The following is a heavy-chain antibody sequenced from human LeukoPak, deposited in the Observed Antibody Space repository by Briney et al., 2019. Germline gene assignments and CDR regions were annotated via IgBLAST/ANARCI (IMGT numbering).Heavy chain of an antibody. CDR3: ARGGGGFGLYYYYYGMDV. Sequence: SETLSLTCAVYGGSFSGYYWSWIRQPPGKGLEWIGEINHSGSTNYNPSLKSRVTISVDTSKNQFSLKLSSVTAADTAVYYCARGGGGFGLYYYYYGMDVWGQGTTVTVSS. CDR1: GGSFSGYY. CDR2: INHSGST. D-gene: IGHD3-10*01. J-gene: IGHJ6*02. V-gene: IGHV4-34*01.